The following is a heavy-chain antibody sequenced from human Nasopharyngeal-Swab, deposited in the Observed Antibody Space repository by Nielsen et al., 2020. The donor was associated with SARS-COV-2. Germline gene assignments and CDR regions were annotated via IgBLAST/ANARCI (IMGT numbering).Heavy chain of an antibody. CDR3: ARSGGVGIVAFDM. D-gene: IGHD2-8*02. CDR1: GYTFTDYS. J-gene: IGHJ3*02. V-gene: IGHV1-2*05. Sequence: ASVKVSCKASGYTFTDYSTHWVRQAPGQGLEWMGRINPNSGDTNYAQKFQGRLTMTRDTSISTAYMELSGLRSDDTVVYYCARSGGVGIVAFDMWGQGTMVNVSS. CDR2: INPNSGDT.